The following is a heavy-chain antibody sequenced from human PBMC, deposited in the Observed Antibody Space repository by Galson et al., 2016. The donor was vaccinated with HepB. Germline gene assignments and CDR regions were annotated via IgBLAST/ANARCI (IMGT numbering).Heavy chain of an antibody. Sequence: SLRLSCAASGFIFSSFSMSWVCQAPGKGLEWVSYISSSGSTINYADSVKGRFTISRDNANNSVYLQMSSLRDEDTAVYYCATTGGASDYFDSWGQGTLVTVSS. D-gene: IGHD3-10*01. CDR1: GFIFSSFS. J-gene: IGHJ4*02. CDR2: ISSSGSTI. CDR3: ATTGGASDYFDS. V-gene: IGHV3-48*02.